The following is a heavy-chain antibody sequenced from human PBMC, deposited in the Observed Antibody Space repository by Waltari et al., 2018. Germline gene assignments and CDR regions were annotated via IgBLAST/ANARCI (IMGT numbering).Heavy chain of an antibody. Sequence: QVQLQESGPGLVKPSETLSLTCTVSGGSISSYYWSWIRQPAGKGLEWIGRIYTSGSTNYNPSLKSRVTMSVDTSKNQFSLKLSSVTAADTAVYYCARVSINAHDYGAKGAFDIWGQGTMVTVSS. J-gene: IGHJ3*02. CDR2: IYTSGST. D-gene: IGHD4-17*01. V-gene: IGHV4-4*07. CDR3: ARVSINAHDYGAKGAFDI. CDR1: GGSISSYY.